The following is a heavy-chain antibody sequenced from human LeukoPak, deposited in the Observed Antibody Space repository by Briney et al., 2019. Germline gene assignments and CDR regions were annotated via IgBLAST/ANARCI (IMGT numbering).Heavy chain of an antibody. CDR1: GGSFSGYY. CDR3: ARGRSGIRYFDWLLRYSDY. Sequence: KTSETLSLTCAVYGGSFSGYYWSWIRQPPGKGLEWIGEINHSGSTNYNPSLKSRVTISVDTSKNQFSLKLSSVTAADTAVYYCARGRSGIRYFDWLLRYSDYWGQGTLVTVSS. J-gene: IGHJ4*02. D-gene: IGHD3-9*01. V-gene: IGHV4-34*01. CDR2: INHSGST.